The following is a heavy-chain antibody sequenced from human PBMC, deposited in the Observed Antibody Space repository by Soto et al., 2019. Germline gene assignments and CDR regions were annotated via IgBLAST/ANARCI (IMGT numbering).Heavy chain of an antibody. Sequence: SETLSLTCTVSGGSVSSGSYYWSWIRQPPGKGLEWIGYIYYSGSTNYNPSLKSRVTISVDTSKNQFSLKLSSVTAADTAVYYCARGIEGWYQGRYYSGMDVWGQGTTVPVSS. CDR2: IYYSGST. V-gene: IGHV4-61*01. J-gene: IGHJ6*02. D-gene: IGHD6-19*01. CDR1: GGSVSSGSYY. CDR3: ARGIEGWYQGRYYSGMDV.